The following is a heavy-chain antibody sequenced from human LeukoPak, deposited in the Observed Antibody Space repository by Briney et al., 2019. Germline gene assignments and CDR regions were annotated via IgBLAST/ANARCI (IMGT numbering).Heavy chain of an antibody. Sequence: GGSLRLSCAASGFRSSNYWMTWIRQAPGKGLEWVATIKGDGSDKRYVDSVKGRFTISRDDVKNSLYLQLNNLRAEDTAIYYCATAQWGYPFDVWGQGTRVTVFS. V-gene: IGHV3-7*03. J-gene: IGHJ3*01. CDR1: GFRSSNYW. CDR3: ATAQWGYPFDV. CDR2: IKGDGSDK. D-gene: IGHD5-18*01.